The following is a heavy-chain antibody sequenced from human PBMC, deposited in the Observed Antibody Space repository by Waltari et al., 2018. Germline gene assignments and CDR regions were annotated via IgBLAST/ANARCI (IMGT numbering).Heavy chain of an antibody. D-gene: IGHD5-12*01. V-gene: IGHV4-59*11. CDR3: ARAYEMATKIHAFDI. CDR1: GGSISSHY. Sequence: QVQLQESGPGLVKPSETLSLTCTVSGGSISSHYWSWIRQPPGKGLEWIGYIYYSGSTNYNPSLKSRVTIPVDTSKNQFSLKLSSVTAADTAVYYCARAYEMATKIHAFDIWGQGTMVTVSS. CDR2: IYYSGST. J-gene: IGHJ3*02.